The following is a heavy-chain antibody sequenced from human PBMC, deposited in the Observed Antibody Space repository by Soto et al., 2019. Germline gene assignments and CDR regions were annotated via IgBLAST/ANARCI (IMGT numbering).Heavy chain of an antibody. J-gene: IGHJ5*02. V-gene: IGHV2-5*01. D-gene: IGHD2-2*01. CDR3: AHSRPVVPAAMYNWFDP. Sequence: QITLKESGPTLVKPTQTLTLTCTFSGFSLSTSGVGVGWIRQPPGKALEWLALIYWNDDKRYSPSLKSRLTIAKDNYKSQGVLRRTYMDPVDTATYYCAHSRPVVPAAMYNWFDPWGQGTLVTVSS. CDR1: GFSLSTSGVG. CDR2: IYWNDDK.